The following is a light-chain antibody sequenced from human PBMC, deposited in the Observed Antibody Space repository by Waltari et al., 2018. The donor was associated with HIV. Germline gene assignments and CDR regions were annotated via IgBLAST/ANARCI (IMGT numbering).Light chain of an antibody. CDR1: QDIGHD. Sequence: DIQMTQSPSSLSASVGDRVSMTCRATQDIGHDLAWYQYRPGSGPRRLICGASTLQRGVPPRFIGRGSGTDFTLIINNLQPDDLATYYCLQNNTFLITFGQGTKVEI. V-gene: IGKV1-17*02. CDR2: GAS. CDR3: LQNNTFLIT. J-gene: IGKJ2*01.